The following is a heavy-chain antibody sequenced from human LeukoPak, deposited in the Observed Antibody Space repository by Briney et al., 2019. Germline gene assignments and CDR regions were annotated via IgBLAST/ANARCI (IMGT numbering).Heavy chain of an antibody. CDR3: VRDGEYSTGWYQY. CDR1: GFTFSSYW. J-gene: IGHJ4*02. D-gene: IGHD6-19*01. Sequence: GGSLRLSCAASGFTFSSYWMHWVRQAPGKGLMWVSRINNDGSGTVYADSVEGRFTISRDNAKNTLYLQMNSLRADDTAVYYCVRDGEYSTGWYQYWGQGTLVTVSS. CDR2: INNDGSGT. V-gene: IGHV3-74*01.